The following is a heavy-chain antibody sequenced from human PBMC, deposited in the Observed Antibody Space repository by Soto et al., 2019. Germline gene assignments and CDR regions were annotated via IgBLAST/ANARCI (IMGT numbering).Heavy chain of an antibody. CDR3: ARDPLDYYDSSGYDY. D-gene: IGHD3-22*01. CDR1: GYTFTSYG. CDR2: ISAYNGNT. Sequence: QVQLVQSGAEVKKPGASVKVSCKASGYTFTSYGISWVRQAPGQGLEWMGWISAYNGNTNYAQKLQGRVTMTTDTSTSTAYKELRSLRSDDTAVYYCARDPLDYYDSSGYDYWGQGTLVTVSS. V-gene: IGHV1-18*01. J-gene: IGHJ4*02.